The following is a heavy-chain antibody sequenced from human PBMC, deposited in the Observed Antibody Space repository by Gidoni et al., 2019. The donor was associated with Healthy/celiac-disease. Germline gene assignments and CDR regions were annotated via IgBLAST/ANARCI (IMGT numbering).Heavy chain of an antibody. CDR3: ARQTYYYDSSGLDAFDI. V-gene: IGHV4-30-2*01. D-gene: IGHD3-22*01. J-gene: IGHJ3*02. Sequence: QLQLQESGSGLVKPSQTLSLTCAVSGGSISSGGYSWSWIRQPPGKGLEWIGYIYHSGSTYYNPSLKSRVTISVDRSKNQFSLKLSSVTAADTAVYYWARQTYYYDSSGLDAFDIWGQGTMVTVSS. CDR2: IYHSGST. CDR1: GGSISSGGYS.